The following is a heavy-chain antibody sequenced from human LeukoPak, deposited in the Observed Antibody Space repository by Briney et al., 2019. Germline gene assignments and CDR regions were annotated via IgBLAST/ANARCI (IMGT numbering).Heavy chain of an antibody. J-gene: IGHJ4*02. CDR1: GGTFSSYA. CDR2: IIPIFGTA. Sequence: SVKVSCKASGGTFSSYAISWVRQAPGQGLEWMGGIIPIFGTANYAQKCQGRVTITADESTSTAYMELSSLRSEDTAVYYCARLRINYGDYLDLLGQNDYWGQGTLVTVSS. D-gene: IGHD4-17*01. V-gene: IGHV1-69*13. CDR3: ARLRINYGDYLDLLGQNDY.